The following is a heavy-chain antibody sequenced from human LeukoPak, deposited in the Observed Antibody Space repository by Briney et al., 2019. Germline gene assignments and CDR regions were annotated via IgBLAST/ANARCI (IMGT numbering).Heavy chain of an antibody. CDR3: ARQRHGGSYYKVDYYYYMDV. Sequence: GESLKISCQGSGYSFTSYWIGWVRQMPGQGLEWVGIIYPGDSDTRYSPSFQGQVTISADKSISTAYLQWSSLKASDTAMYYCARQRHGGSYYKVDYYYYMDVWGKGTTVTVSS. D-gene: IGHD1-26*01. CDR1: GYSFTSYW. J-gene: IGHJ6*03. V-gene: IGHV5-51*01. CDR2: IYPGDSDT.